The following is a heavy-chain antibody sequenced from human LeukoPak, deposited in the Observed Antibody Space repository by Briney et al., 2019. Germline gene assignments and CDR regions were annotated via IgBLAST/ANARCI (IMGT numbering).Heavy chain of an antibody. V-gene: IGHV3-48*03. CDR1: GFTFSSYE. J-gene: IGHJ6*02. CDR2: ISSSGSTI. Sequence: GGSLRLSCAASGFTFSSYEMNWVRQAPGKGLEWVSYISSSGSTIYYADSVKGRFTISRDNAKNSLYLQMNSLRAEDTAVYYCARGGLRGYSYGYGRNYYYYGMDVWGQGTTVTVSS. CDR3: ARGGLRGYSYGYGRNYYYYGMDV. D-gene: IGHD5-18*01.